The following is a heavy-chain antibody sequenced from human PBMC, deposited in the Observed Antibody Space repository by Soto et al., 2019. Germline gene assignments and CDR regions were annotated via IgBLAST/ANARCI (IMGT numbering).Heavy chain of an antibody. CDR2: INAANGDT. CDR1: GYTFTSYG. Sequence: ASVKVSCKASGYTFTSYGIHWVRQAPGQRLEWMGWINAANGDTKYSPKFQGRVTITRDTSASTAYMELSSLRSEDTAVYYCARVWEADFDYWGQGTLVTVSS. CDR3: ARVWEADFDY. V-gene: IGHV1-3*01. D-gene: IGHD1-26*01. J-gene: IGHJ4*02.